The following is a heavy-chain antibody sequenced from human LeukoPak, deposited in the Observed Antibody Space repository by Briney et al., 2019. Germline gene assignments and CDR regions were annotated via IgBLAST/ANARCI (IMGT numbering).Heavy chain of an antibody. CDR2: ISGSGDIT. V-gene: IGHV3-23*01. J-gene: IGHJ4*02. CDR3: VSFYETY. Sequence: PGGSLRLSCAVSGFTFNNYAMSWVRQAPGKGLEWVSAISGSGDITYYADSVEGRFTISRDNSKNTLYLQMNNLRAEDTAVYYCVSFYETYWGRGTLVTVSS. D-gene: IGHD2/OR15-2a*01. CDR1: GFTFNNYA.